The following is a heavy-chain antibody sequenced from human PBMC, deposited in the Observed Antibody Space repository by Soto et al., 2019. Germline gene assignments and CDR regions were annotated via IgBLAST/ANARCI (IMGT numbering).Heavy chain of an antibody. D-gene: IGHD6-19*01. J-gene: IGHJ4*02. CDR1: GGSISSGGYY. CDR2: IYYSGST. Sequence: SETLSLTCTVSGGSISSGGYYWSWLRQHPGKGLEWIGYIYYSGSTHYNPSLKSRVTISVDTSKNQFSLKLSSVTAADTAVYYCARFSISGLAIDYWGQGTLVTVSS. V-gene: IGHV4-31*03. CDR3: ARFSISGLAIDY.